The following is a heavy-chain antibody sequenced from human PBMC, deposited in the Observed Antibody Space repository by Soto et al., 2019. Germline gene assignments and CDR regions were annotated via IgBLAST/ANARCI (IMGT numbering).Heavy chain of an antibody. CDR2: IYYRGNT. J-gene: IGHJ4*02. Sequence: TSETLSLTCSVSGDSINSDNYYWGWIRQPPGKGLEWIGSIYYRGNTYYNPSLKTRVTISLDKSKSQFSLKLNPVTAADSAVYFCARLEGLATISYYFDYWGQGTLVTVSS. CDR1: GDSINSDNYY. CDR3: ARLEGLATISYYFDY. D-gene: IGHD3-9*01. V-gene: IGHV4-39*01.